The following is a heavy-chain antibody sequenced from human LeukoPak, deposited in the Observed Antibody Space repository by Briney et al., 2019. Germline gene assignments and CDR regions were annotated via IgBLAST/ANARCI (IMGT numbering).Heavy chain of an antibody. D-gene: IGHD3-10*01. V-gene: IGHV3-72*01. CDR3: ARESGGGVLGYFDL. Sequence: PSETLSLTCTVSGGSISGYYWSWIRQPPGKGLEWIGRTRNKANSYTTEYAASVKGRFTISRDDSKKSLYLQMNSLKTEDTAVYYCARESGGGVLGYFDLWGRGTLVSVSS. J-gene: IGHJ2*01. CDR2: TRNKANSYTT. CDR1: GGSISGYY.